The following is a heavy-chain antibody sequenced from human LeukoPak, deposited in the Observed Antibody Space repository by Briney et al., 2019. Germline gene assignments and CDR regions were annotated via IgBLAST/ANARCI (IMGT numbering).Heavy chain of an antibody. CDR3: AKETIEDGYGDY. D-gene: IGHD5-24*01. J-gene: IGHJ4*02. Sequence: PGGPLTLSCAASGYTFSRYGMLCVRQAPGKGLEWVAFIRYDGSNKYYADSVKGRFTISRDNSKNTLYLQMNSLRAEDTAVYYCAKETIEDGYGDYWGQGTLVTVSS. V-gene: IGHV3-30*02. CDR1: GYTFSRYG. CDR2: IRYDGSNK.